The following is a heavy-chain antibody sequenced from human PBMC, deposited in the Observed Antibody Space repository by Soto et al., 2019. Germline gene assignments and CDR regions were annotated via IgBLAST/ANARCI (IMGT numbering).Heavy chain of an antibody. CDR2: ISGSSDST. V-gene: IGHV3-23*01. CDR1: GFIFSSYV. CDR3: AKESHFSMALDY. J-gene: IGHJ4*02. D-gene: IGHD3-3*02. Sequence: EVQLLESGGGLVQPGGSLRLSCAASGFIFSSYVMNWVRHAPGKGLEWVSAISGSSDSTFYADSMKGRSTISRDNSKNTLYLQMNSLRAEDTAVYYCAKESHFSMALDYWGQGTLGTVSS.